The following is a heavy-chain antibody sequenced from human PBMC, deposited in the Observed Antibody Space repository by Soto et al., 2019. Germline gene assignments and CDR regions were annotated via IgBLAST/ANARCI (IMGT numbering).Heavy chain of an antibody. CDR3: ARVLSPTVTTLPYYYYGMDV. Sequence: SVKVSCKASGGTFSSYAISWVRQAPGQGLEWMGGIIPIFGTANYAQKFQGRVTITADESTSTAYMELSSLRSEDTAVYYCARVLSPTVTTLPYYYYGMDVWGQGTTVTVSS. J-gene: IGHJ6*02. CDR1: GGTFSSYA. D-gene: IGHD4-4*01. CDR2: IIPIFGTA. V-gene: IGHV1-69*13.